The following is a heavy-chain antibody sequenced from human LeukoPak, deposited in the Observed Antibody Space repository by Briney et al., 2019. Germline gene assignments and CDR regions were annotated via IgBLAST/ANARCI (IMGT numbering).Heavy chain of an antibody. CDR1: GYTFTGYY. D-gene: IGHD1-26*01. CDR3: ARDDDGIDY. J-gene: IGHJ4*02. V-gene: IGHV1-2*02. Sequence: GASVKVSCKASGYTFTGYYIHWVRQAPGQGLEWMGWINPKSGGTNYAQKFQGRVTMTRETSISTAYMELTSLTSDDTAVYYCARDDDGIDYWGQGTLVIVSS. CDR2: INPKSGGT.